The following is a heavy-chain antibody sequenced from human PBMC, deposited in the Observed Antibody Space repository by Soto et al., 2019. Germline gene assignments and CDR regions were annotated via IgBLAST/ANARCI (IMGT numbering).Heavy chain of an antibody. D-gene: IGHD3-3*01. CDR1: GGSISSGDYY. J-gene: IGHJ4*02. CDR3: ARGGGAYTIFDVDSYYFDY. V-gene: IGHV4-30-4*01. CDR2: IYYSGST. Sequence: SATLSLTCTVSGGSISSGDYYWSWIRQPPGKGLEWLGYIYYSGSTYYNPSLKSRVTISVDTSKNKFSLKLSSVPAANTAVYYSARGGGAYTIFDVDSYYFDYWGQGTLVTVSS.